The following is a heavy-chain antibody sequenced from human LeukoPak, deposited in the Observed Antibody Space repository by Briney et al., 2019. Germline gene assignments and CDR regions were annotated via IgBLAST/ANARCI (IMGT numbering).Heavy chain of an antibody. V-gene: IGHV3-21*01. D-gene: IGHD5-18*01. CDR2: IRSDSKNT. Sequence: PGGSLRLSCAASGFIFRSYSMNWVRQAPGKGLEWVSSIRSDSKNTYYAGSVKGRFTISRDNAKNSLYLQMNSLRVEDTAVYYCARGVDTAMVTERMDYWGQGTLVTVSS. CDR3: ARGVDTAMVTERMDY. J-gene: IGHJ4*02. CDR1: GFIFRSYS.